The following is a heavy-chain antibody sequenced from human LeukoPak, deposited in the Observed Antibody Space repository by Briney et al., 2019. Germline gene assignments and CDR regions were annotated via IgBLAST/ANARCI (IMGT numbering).Heavy chain of an antibody. D-gene: IGHD6-13*01. J-gene: IGHJ6*02. Sequence: PGGSLRLSCAASGFTFSSYSMTWVRQAPGKGLEWVSAIIGSGGRTYYADSVKGRFTISRDNSQNTLSLQMNSLRGEDTAVYYCAKMTGMAPASYGMDVWGQGTTVTVSS. CDR2: IIGSGGRT. CDR3: AKMTGMAPASYGMDV. CDR1: GFTFSSYS. V-gene: IGHV3-23*01.